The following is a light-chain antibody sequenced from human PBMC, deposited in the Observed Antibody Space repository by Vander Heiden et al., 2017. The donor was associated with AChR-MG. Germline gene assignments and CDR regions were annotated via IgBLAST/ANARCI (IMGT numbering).Light chain of an antibody. V-gene: IGLV2-8*01. CDR1: SSDVGNYNY. CDR3: NAYAGSNTWV. Sequence: QSALTQPPSASGSPGQSVTISCTGTSSDVGNYNYVSCYQQHPAKAPQLMIYEVTERPSGVPDCFSGSKSGNTASLTVSGLQAEDEADYYCNAYAGSNTWVFGGGTKLTVL. J-gene: IGLJ3*02. CDR2: EVT.